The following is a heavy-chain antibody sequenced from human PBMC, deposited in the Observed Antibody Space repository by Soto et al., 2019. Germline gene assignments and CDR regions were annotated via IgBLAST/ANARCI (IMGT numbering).Heavy chain of an antibody. CDR3: AREAYTPWAFDY. CDR2: ITPIFSTT. Sequence: SVKVSCKASGGTFSSYTISWVRQAPGQGLEWLGGITPIFSTTYYAQKFQGGVTITADESTSTAYMELNSLTSEDTAVYYCAREAYTPWAFDYWGQGTLVTVSS. V-gene: IGHV1-69*13. CDR1: GGTFSSYT. J-gene: IGHJ4*02. D-gene: IGHD2-15*01.